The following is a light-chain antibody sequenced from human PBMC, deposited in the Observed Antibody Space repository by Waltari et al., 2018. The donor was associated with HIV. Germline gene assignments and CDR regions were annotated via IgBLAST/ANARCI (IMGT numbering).Light chain of an antibody. V-gene: IGLV2-23*01. CDR2: EDN. J-gene: IGLJ3*02. CDR3: CSYTGSTTWV. Sequence: QSALTQPASVSGSHGQSITISCTGTSSDVRSYNVVSWYQQHPGKAPKLMIYEDNKRPAGVSNRFSGSKSGNTASLTISGLQAEDEADYYCCSYTGSTTWVFGGGTKLTVL. CDR1: SSDVRSYNV.